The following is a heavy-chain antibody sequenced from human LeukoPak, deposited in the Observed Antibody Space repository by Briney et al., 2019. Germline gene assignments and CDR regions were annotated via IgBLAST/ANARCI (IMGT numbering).Heavy chain of an antibody. J-gene: IGHJ4*02. CDR3: ARVLTDGSGRTFDY. V-gene: IGHV1-2*02. CDR2: INPNSGGT. CDR1: GYTFTGYY. D-gene: IGHD3-10*01. Sequence: ASVKVSCKASGYTFTGYYMHWVRQAPGQGLEWMGWINPNSGGTNYAQKFQGRVTMTRDTSISTAYMELSRLRSDDTAVYYCARVLTDGSGRTFDYWGQGTLVTVSS.